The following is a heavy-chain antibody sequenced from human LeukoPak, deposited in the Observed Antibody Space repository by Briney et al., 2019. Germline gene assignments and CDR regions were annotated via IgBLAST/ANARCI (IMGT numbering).Heavy chain of an antibody. CDR3: ARDFGTYSSSLGY. J-gene: IGHJ4*02. CDR1: GYTFTGYY. D-gene: IGHD6-6*01. CDR2: INPNSGGT. V-gene: IGHV1-2*02. Sequence: ASVKVSCKASGYTFTGYYMHWVRQAPGQGLEWMGWINPNSGGTNYAQKFQGRVTMTRDTSISTAYMELSRLRSDDTAVYYCARDFGTYSSSLGYWGQGTLVTVSS.